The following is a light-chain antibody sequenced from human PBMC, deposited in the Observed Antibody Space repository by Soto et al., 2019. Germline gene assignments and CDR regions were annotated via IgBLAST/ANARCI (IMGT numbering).Light chain of an antibody. CDR1: QSVNSN. J-gene: IGKJ1*01. CDR3: QQYGSSPWT. CDR2: GAS. Sequence: MLLTPSPATLSLSPWERATLSCRASQSVNSNLAWYQQKPGQAPRLLIYGASDRTTGTPDRFSGSGSGTDFTLTISRLEPEDFAVYYCQQYGSSPWTFGQGTKVDIK. V-gene: IGKV3-20*01.